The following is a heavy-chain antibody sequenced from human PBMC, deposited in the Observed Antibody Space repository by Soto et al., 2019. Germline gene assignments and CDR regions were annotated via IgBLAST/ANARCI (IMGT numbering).Heavy chain of an antibody. CDR2: IWYDGSNK. D-gene: IGHD3-10*01. CDR3: ATYGSGSYFFDY. CDR1: GFTFSSYG. V-gene: IGHV3-33*01. J-gene: IGHJ4*02. Sequence: GGSLRLSCAASGFTFSSYGMHWVRQAPGKGLEWVAVIWYDGSNKYYADSVKGRFTISRDNSKNTLYLQMNSLRAEDTAVYYCATYGSGSYFFDYCGQGTLVTVSS.